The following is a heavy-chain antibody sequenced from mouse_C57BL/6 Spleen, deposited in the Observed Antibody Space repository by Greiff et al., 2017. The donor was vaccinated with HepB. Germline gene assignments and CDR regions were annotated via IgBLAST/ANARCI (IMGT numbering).Heavy chain of an antibody. D-gene: IGHD1-1*01. Sequence: VQLQQSGAELARPGASVKLSCKASGYTFTSYGISWVKQRTGQGLEWIGEIYPRSGNTYYNEKFKGKATLTADKSSSTAYMELRSLTSEDYAVYFCARREANGYFDVWGTGTTVTVSS. V-gene: IGHV1-81*01. CDR1: GYTFTSYG. J-gene: IGHJ1*03. CDR2: IYPRSGNT. CDR3: ARREANGYFDV.